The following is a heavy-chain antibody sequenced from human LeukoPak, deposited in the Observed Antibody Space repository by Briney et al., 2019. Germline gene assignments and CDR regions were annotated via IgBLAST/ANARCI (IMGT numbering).Heavy chain of an antibody. CDR2: IYYGGTS. CDR1: GDSISSSGYY. V-gene: IGHV4-39*07. CDR3: ARGLPKIDSGDYGGTWFDP. Sequence: KSSETLSLTCTVSGDSISSSGYYWGWIRQSPAKGLEWIGSIYYGGTSYFNPSLKSRVTISLDTSNNQFSLKLSSVTAADTAVYYCARGLPKIDSGDYGGTWFDPWGQGTLVTVSS. J-gene: IGHJ5*02. D-gene: IGHD4-17*01.